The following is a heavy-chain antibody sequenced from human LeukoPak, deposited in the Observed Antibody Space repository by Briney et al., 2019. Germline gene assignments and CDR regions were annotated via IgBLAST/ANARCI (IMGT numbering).Heavy chain of an antibody. Sequence: PGGSLRLSCSASGFVFSIYTMYWVRQAPGKGPEYVSTISGSGNGGSIYYADSVKGRFTISRDDSKSIVYLQMNGLRSEDTAVYYCVKDFGRVRGTPDSWGQGTPVTVSS. CDR2: ISGSGNGGSI. V-gene: IGHV3-64D*06. CDR1: GFVFSIYT. D-gene: IGHD2/OR15-2a*01. CDR3: VKDFGRVRGTPDS. J-gene: IGHJ4*02.